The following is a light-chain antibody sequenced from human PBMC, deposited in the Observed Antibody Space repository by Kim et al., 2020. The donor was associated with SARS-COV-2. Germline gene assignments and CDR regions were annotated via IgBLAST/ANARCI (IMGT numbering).Light chain of an antibody. J-gene: IGKJ5*01. Sequence: DIQMTQSPSSLSASLGDSVTITCRASQGISQNVAWFQQKPGQAPKSLIYGASALQGGVPSRFRGAGSGRDFSLTINSLQADDFAIYFCPQYNSHPITIGRGTRLEIK. CDR1: QGISQN. CDR3: PQYNSHPIT. CDR2: GAS. V-gene: IGKV1-16*01.